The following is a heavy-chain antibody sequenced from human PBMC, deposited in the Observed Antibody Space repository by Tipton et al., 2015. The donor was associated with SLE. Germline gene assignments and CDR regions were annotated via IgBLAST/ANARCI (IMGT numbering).Heavy chain of an antibody. D-gene: IGHD1-1*01. CDR1: GGSISSGSHY. CDR2: IYTGGRT. V-gene: IGHV4-61*09. J-gene: IGHJ6*03. Sequence: TLSLTCIVSGGSISSGSHYWSWIRQPAGKGLEWIGHIYTGGRTTYNPSLKSRVTISEDTSRNQFSLNVTSVTAADTAVYYCARSRIGLGYNYDMDVWGKGTTVTVSS. CDR3: ARSRIGLGYNYDMDV.